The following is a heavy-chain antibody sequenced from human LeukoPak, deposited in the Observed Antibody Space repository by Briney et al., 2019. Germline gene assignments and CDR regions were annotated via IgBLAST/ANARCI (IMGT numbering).Heavy chain of an antibody. CDR3: AKDPRHMVRGVIITDYGMDV. D-gene: IGHD3-10*01. CDR1: GFTFDDYA. J-gene: IGHJ6*02. CDR2: ISGDGGST. V-gene: IGHV3-43*02. Sequence: GGSLRLSCAASGFTFDDYAMHWVRQAPGKGLEWVSLISGDGGSTYYADSVKGRFTISRDNSKNSLYLQMNSLRTEDTAFYYCAKDPRHMVRGVIITDYGMDVWGQGTTVTVSS.